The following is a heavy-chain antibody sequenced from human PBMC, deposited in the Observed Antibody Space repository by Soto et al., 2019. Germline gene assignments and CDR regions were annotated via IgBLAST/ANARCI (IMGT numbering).Heavy chain of an antibody. V-gene: IGHV3-30*03. CDR2: ISYDGSNK. CDR3: AXRLTVTTYRGFYYYYGMDV. Sequence: QVQLVESGGGVVQPGRSLRLSCAASGFTFSSYGMHWVRQAPGKGLEWVAVISYDGSNKYYADSVKGRFTISRDNSKXXXXXXXXXXXXXXXXXXXXAXRLTVTTYRGFYYYYGMDVWGQGTTVTVSS. D-gene: IGHD4-17*01. CDR1: GFTFSSYG. J-gene: IGHJ6*02.